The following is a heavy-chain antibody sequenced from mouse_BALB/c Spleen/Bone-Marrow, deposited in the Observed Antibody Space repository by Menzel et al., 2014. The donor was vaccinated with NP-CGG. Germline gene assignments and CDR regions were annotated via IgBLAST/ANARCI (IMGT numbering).Heavy chain of an antibody. CDR3: ARGFDY. J-gene: IGHJ2*01. CDR1: GYTFTNYW. Sequence: QVQLQQSGAEPVKPGASVKLSCKASGYTFTNYWMHWVKQRPGQGLEWIGEINPSNGRTNYNEKFKSKATLTVDKSSSTAYMQLSSLTSEDSAVYYCARGFDYWGQGTTLTVSS. CDR2: INPSNGRT. V-gene: IGHV1S81*02.